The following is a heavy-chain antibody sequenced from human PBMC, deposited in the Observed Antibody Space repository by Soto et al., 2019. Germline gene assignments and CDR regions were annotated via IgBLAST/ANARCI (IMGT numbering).Heavy chain of an antibody. V-gene: IGHV2-5*02. CDR3: AHKGYCISTSCYGGVNWFDP. CDR2: IYWDDDK. Sequence: QITLKESGPTLVKPTQTLTLTCTFSGFSLSTSGVGVGWIRQPPGKALEWLALIYWDDDKRYSPSLKSRLTITKDTSKNQVVLTMTNMDPADTATYYCAHKGYCISTSCYGGVNWFDPWGQGTLVTVSS. J-gene: IGHJ5*02. CDR1: GFSLSTSGVG. D-gene: IGHD2-2*01.